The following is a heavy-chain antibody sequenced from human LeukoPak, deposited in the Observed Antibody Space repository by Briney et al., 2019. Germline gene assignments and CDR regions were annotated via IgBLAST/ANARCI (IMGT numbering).Heavy chain of an antibody. Sequence: GGSLRLSCVAYGFPFGSFGMHWVRQAPGKGLDWVAVISYDGSDENYADYVKGRFTISRDYFKNTLYLQMNSLGPEDTAMYYCARDVMAVAGTLGFDCWGQGALVTVSS. J-gene: IGHJ4*02. D-gene: IGHD6-19*01. V-gene: IGHV3-30*04. CDR2: ISYDGSDE. CDR3: ARDVMAVAGTLGFDC. CDR1: GFPFGSFG.